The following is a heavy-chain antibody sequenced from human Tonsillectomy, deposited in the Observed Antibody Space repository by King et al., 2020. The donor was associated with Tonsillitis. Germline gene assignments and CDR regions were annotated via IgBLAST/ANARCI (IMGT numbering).Heavy chain of an antibody. Sequence: VQLVESGGGLVQPGGSLRLSCAASGFTFSNYEMNWVRQAPGKGLEWVSYISSSGTTINYAESVKGRFTISREKTKNSLYLQMSSLRAEDTAVYYCAREGGSSWSHAFDIWGQGTMVTVSS. D-gene: IGHD6-13*01. CDR2: ISSSGTTI. V-gene: IGHV3-48*03. CDR3: AREGGSSWSHAFDI. J-gene: IGHJ3*02. CDR1: GFTFSNYE.